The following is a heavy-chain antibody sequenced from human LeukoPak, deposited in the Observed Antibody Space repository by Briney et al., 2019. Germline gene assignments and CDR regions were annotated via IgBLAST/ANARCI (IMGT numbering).Heavy chain of an antibody. Sequence: GGSLRLSCAASGFTFSNYWMIWVRQAPGKGLGWVGNIKQDGSEKRYADSVRGRFSISRDNAQTSLYLQMNSLRAEDTAVYYCARASDPWLQLTWGQGTLVTVSS. D-gene: IGHD5-24*01. V-gene: IGHV3-7*05. CDR2: IKQDGSEK. J-gene: IGHJ5*02. CDR1: GFTFSNYW. CDR3: ARASDPWLQLT.